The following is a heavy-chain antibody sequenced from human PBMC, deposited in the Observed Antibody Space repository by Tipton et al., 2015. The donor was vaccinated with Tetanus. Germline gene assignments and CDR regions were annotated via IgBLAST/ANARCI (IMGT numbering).Heavy chain of an antibody. D-gene: IGHD3-10*01. CDR3: ARDYFGSGSDYYFDF. CDR1: GYTFTRYG. CDR2: ISGYNGNT. V-gene: IGHV1-18*01. J-gene: IGHJ4*02. Sequence: QLVQSGAEVKKPGASVKVSCKASGYTFTRYGLTWVRQAPGQGPEWMGWISGYNGNTNYAQNFQGRVTLTTDTSTSTAYMELRSLKSDDTAVYYCARDYFGSGSDYYFDFWGQGTLVTVSS.